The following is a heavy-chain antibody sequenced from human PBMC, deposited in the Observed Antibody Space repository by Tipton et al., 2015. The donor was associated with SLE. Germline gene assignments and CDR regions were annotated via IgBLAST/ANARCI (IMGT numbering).Heavy chain of an antibody. CDR1: GGSFSTYY. Sequence: TLSLTCAVFGGSFSTYYWSWIRQPPGKGLEWIGEINHTGSTNYIPSLKSRVTISVDTSKNQFSLKLNSVTAADTAVYYCARGLGVVVAVAFDIWGQGTMVTVSS. CDR2: INHTGST. J-gene: IGHJ3*02. D-gene: IGHD2-15*01. V-gene: IGHV4-34*01. CDR3: ARGLGVVVAVAFDI.